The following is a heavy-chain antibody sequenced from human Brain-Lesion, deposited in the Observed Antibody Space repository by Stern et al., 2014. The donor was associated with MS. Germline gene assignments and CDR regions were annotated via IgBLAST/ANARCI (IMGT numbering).Heavy chain of an antibody. V-gene: IGHV3-74*02. J-gene: IGHJ4*02. Sequence: VQLVQSGGGLVQPGGSLRLSCAASGFTFSTYWMHWVRQAPGKGLGWVSRINSDGSNTSYADSVKGRFTISRDNAKNTLYLQMNSLRAEDTAVYYCARATGKNSYSYWGQGTLVTVSS. CDR3: ARATGKNSYSY. CDR1: GFTFSTYW. CDR2: INSDGSNT. D-gene: IGHD1-26*01.